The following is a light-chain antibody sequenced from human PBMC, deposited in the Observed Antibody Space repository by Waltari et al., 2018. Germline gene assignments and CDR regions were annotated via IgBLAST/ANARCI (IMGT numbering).Light chain of an antibody. V-gene: IGLV3-21*01. Sequence: SYVLTQPPSVSVAPGATASITCGGNNIESKSVHWYRQRPGQAPVVVISYDNDRAAGIPERFSGSNSGNTATLTISRVEAGDEADYYCQVWDANTDPGVFGTGTEVTIL. CDR1: NIESKS. CDR2: YDN. J-gene: IGLJ1*01. CDR3: QVWDANTDPGV.